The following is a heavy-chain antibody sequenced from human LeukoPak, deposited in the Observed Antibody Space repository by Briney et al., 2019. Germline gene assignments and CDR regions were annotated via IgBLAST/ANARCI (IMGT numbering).Heavy chain of an antibody. CDR1: GGSISSYY. D-gene: IGHD3-3*01. Sequence: PSETLSLTCTVSGGSISSYYWSWIRQPPGKGLEWIGYIYYSGSTYYNPSLKSRVTISVDTSKNQFSLKLSSVTAADTAVYYCARAYNYDFWSGYTIDYWGQGTLVTVSS. J-gene: IGHJ4*02. CDR2: IYYSGST. CDR3: ARAYNYDFWSGYTIDY. V-gene: IGHV4-59*08.